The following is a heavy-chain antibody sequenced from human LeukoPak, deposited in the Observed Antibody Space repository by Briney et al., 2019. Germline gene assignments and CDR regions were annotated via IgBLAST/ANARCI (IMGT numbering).Heavy chain of an antibody. Sequence: SETLSLTCAVYGGSFSGYYWSWIRQPPGKGLEWIGEINHSGSINYNPSLKSRVTISVDTSKSQFSLKLSSVTAADTAVYYCARGVRQYYYGSGSYYPPFYYYYYMDIWGKGTTVTVSS. V-gene: IGHV4-34*01. J-gene: IGHJ6*03. D-gene: IGHD3-10*01. CDR2: INHSGSI. CDR1: GGSFSGYY. CDR3: ARGVRQYYYGSGSYYPPFYYYYYMDI.